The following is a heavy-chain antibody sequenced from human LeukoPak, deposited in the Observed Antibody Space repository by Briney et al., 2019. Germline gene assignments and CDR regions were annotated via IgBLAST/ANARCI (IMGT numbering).Heavy chain of an antibody. J-gene: IGHJ4*02. CDR2: MNPNSGNT. D-gene: IGHD2-15*01. V-gene: IGHV1-8*01. CDR3: ARVPIYCSGGSCYSGLDY. Sequence: VASVKVSCKASGYTFTSYDINWVRQATGQGLEWMGWMNPNSGNTGYAQKFQGRVTMTTDTSTSTAYMELRSLRSDDTAVYYCARVPIYCSGGSCYSGLDYWGQGTLVTVSS. CDR1: GYTFTSYD.